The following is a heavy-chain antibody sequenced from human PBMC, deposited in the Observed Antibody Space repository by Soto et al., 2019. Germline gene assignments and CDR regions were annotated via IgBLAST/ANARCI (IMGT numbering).Heavy chain of an antibody. CDR1: GYTFTSYA. Sequence: ASVKVSCKASGYTFTSYAMHWVRQAPGQRLEWMGWINAGNGNTKYSQKFQGRVTITRDTSASTAYMELSSLRSEDTAVYYCARDRGTIFGDDYYMDVWGKGTTVTVSS. J-gene: IGHJ6*03. V-gene: IGHV1-3*01. D-gene: IGHD3-3*01. CDR2: INAGNGNT. CDR3: ARDRGTIFGDDYYMDV.